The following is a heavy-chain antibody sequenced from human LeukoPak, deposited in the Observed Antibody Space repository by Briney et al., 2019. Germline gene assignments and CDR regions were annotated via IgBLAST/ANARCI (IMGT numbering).Heavy chain of an antibody. J-gene: IGHJ4*02. CDR3: VKEGGLYNSGGYFDY. Sequence: GGSLRLSCVVSGFTFRSYAMGWVRQAPGKGLEWVSTLSTGGDRTYYADSVKGRFTISRDTSKNTLYVEMNSLRAEDTAIYYCVKEGGLYNSGGYFDYWGQGTLVTVSS. CDR2: LSTGGDRT. D-gene: IGHD5-24*01. V-gene: IGHV3-23*01. CDR1: GFTFRSYA.